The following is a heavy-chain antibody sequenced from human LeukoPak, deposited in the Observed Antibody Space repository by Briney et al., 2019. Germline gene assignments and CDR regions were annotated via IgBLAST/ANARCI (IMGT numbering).Heavy chain of an antibody. Sequence: GSLRLSCAASGFTFSSYGMHWVRQAPGKGLEWVAVISYDGGNKYYADSVKGRFTISRDNSKNTLYLQMNSLRAEDTAVYYCAKDGYYPNWGQGTLVTVSS. D-gene: IGHD3-3*01. J-gene: IGHJ4*02. CDR2: ISYDGGNK. V-gene: IGHV3-30*18. CDR1: GFTFSSYG. CDR3: AKDGYYPN.